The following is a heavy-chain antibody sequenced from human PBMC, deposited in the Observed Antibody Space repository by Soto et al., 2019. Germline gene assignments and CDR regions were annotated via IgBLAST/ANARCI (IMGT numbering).Heavy chain of an antibody. Sequence: GGSMRLSCAASGFTFSSYEMNWVRQAPGKGLEWVSYITSSGSTTYYADSVKGRFTISRDNAASSLYLQMNSLRAEDTAVYYCARGNSPVNVHWGQGTPVTVSS. D-gene: IGHD3-16*02. CDR1: GFTFSSYE. V-gene: IGHV3-48*03. J-gene: IGHJ4*02. CDR3: ARGNSPVNVH. CDR2: ITSSGSTT.